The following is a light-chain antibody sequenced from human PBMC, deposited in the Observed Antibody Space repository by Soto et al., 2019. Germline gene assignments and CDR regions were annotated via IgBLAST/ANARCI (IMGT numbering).Light chain of an antibody. CDR1: QSFSSN. CDR2: GAS. Sequence: ELVMTQSPATLSVSPGERVTLSCRASQSFSSNLAWYQHKPGQAPRLLIYGASTRATGIPDRFSGSGSGTDFTLTIRRLEPEDFAVYYCQHYGSSGTFGQGTKVDIK. CDR3: QHYGSSGT. V-gene: IGKV3-20*01. J-gene: IGKJ1*01.